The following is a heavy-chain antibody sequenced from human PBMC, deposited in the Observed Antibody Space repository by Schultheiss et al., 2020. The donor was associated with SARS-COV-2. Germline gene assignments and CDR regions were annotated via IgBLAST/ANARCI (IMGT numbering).Heavy chain of an antibody. CDR1: GFTFSSYA. Sequence: GESLKISCAASGFTFSSYAMHWVRQAPGKGLEYVSAISSNGGSTYYANSVKGRFTISRDNSKNTLYLQMGSLRAEDMAVYYCARDAAAAVMGPYYYYYMDVWGKGTTVTVSS. V-gene: IGHV3-64*01. CDR2: ISSNGGST. D-gene: IGHD6-13*01. CDR3: ARDAAAAVMGPYYYYYMDV. J-gene: IGHJ6*03.